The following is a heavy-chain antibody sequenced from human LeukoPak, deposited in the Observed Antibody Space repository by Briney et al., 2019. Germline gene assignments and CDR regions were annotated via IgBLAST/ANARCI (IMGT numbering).Heavy chain of an antibody. CDR1: GGSFSGYY. Sequence: SETLSLTCAVYGGSFSGYYWSWIRQPPGKGLEWIGEINHSGSTNYNPSLKSRDTISVDPSKKQFSLKLSAVTAADTAVYYCARGRRKRSGRIQRSPHFDYWGQGTLVTVSS. J-gene: IGHJ4*02. CDR3: ARGRRKRSGRIQRSPHFDY. V-gene: IGHV4-34*01. D-gene: IGHD5-18*01. CDR2: INHSGST.